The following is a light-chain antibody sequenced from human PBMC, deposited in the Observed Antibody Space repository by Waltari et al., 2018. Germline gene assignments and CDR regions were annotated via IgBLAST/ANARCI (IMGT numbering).Light chain of an antibody. Sequence: QSALTQPPSASGSPGQSVTLSCTGTSSDVGRFNYGSWYQQNPGKTPKLLIYEVNKRPSGIPDRFSGSKSGNTASLTVSGLQAEDEAEYYCSSYGGRNNLLFGEGTKLTVL. CDR3: SSYGGRNNLL. CDR1: SSDVGRFNY. J-gene: IGLJ3*02. CDR2: EVN. V-gene: IGLV2-8*01.